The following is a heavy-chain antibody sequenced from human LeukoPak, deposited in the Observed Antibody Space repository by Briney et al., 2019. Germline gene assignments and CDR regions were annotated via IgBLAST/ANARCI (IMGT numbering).Heavy chain of an antibody. CDR1: GFTFSSYS. J-gene: IGHJ6*02. CDR3: ARDPAKPGFWSGVYYGMDV. CDR2: ISSSSSYI. Sequence: GGSLRLSCAASGFTFSSYSMNWVRQAPGKGLEWVSSISSSSSYIYYADSVKGRFTISRDNAKNSLYLQMNSLRAEDTAVYYCARDPAKPGFWSGVYYGMDVWGQGTTVTVSS. V-gene: IGHV3-21*01. D-gene: IGHD3-3*01.